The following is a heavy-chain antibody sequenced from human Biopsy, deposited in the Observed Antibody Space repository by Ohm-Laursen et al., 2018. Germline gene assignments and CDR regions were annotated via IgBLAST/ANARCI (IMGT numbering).Heavy chain of an antibody. V-gene: IGHV4-34*01. CDR3: VRGVDYYDPYHYYALDV. D-gene: IGHD3-22*01. J-gene: IGHJ6*02. CDR2: INHSGRT. Sequence: PSDTLSLTCAVYGESFNGYYWSWIRQTPGKGLEWIGEINHSGRTNYNPSLKSRVTISVDTSKNQFSLKVRSVTAADTAAYYCVRGVDYYDPYHYYALDVWGQGTTVTVSS. CDR1: GESFNGYY.